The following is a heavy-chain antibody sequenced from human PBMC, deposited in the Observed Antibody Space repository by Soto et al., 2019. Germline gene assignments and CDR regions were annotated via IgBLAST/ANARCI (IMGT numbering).Heavy chain of an antibody. CDR3: ARVGLYSGYDLYYFDY. J-gene: IGHJ4*02. Sequence: ASLKVSCKASGYTFTVYYMHWVRQAPGQGLEWMGWINPNSGGTNYAQKFQGWVTMTRDTSISTAYMELSRLRSHDTAVYYCARVGLYSGYDLYYFDYWGQGTLVTVSS. V-gene: IGHV1-2*04. CDR1: GYTFTVYY. D-gene: IGHD5-12*01. CDR2: INPNSGGT.